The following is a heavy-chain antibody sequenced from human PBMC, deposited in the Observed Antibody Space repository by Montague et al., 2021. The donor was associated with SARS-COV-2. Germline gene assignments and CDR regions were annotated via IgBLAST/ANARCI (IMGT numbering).Heavy chain of an antibody. Sequence: CAISGDSVSSNDAAWNWIRQSPSRGLEWLGRTYYRSTWYNDYAVSVTGRITINPDTSKNQFFLQLNSVTPEDTAVYYCARQFGITWYALDDWGQGTTVTVSS. V-gene: IGHV6-1*01. J-gene: IGHJ6*02. CDR2: TYYRSTWYN. D-gene: IGHD3-10*01. CDR1: GDSVSSNDAA. CDR3: ARQFGITWYALDD.